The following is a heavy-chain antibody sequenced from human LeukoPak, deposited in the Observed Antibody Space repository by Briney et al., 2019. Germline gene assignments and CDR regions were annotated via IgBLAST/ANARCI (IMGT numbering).Heavy chain of an antibody. CDR1: GFTFSNYW. Sequence: QPGGSLRLSCAASGFTFSNYWMSWVRQAPGKGLVWVSRINSDGSTTSYADSVKGRFTISRDNAKSTLYLQMNSLRGEDTAVYYCTRSDWFDPWGQGTLVTVSS. J-gene: IGHJ5*02. V-gene: IGHV3-74*01. CDR2: INSDGSTT. CDR3: TRSDWFDP.